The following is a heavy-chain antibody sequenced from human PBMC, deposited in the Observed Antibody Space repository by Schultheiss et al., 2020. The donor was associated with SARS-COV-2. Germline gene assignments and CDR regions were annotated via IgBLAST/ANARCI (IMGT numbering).Heavy chain of an antibody. Sequence: GESLKISCAASGFTFSDYYMSWIRQAPGKGLEWVSYISSSGSAIYYADSVKGRFTISRDNAKNSLYLQMNSLRAEDTAVYYCARDPGVVVVPAAIPGPSYYYMDVWGKGTTVTVSS. CDR2: ISSSGSAI. D-gene: IGHD2-2*02. CDR3: ARDPGVVVVPAAIPGPSYYYMDV. CDR1: GFTFSDYY. V-gene: IGHV3-11*01. J-gene: IGHJ6*03.